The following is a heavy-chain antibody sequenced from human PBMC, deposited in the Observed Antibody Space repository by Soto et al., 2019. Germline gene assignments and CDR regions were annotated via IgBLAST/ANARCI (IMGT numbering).Heavy chain of an antibody. CDR3: AKDFPYSSGWYGEESYFDY. D-gene: IGHD6-19*01. J-gene: IGHJ4*02. Sequence: EVQLLESGGGLVQPGGSLRLSCAASGFTFSSYAMSWVRQAPGKGLEWVSAISGSGGSTYYADSVKGRFTISRDNSKNTLYLQMNSLRDEDTAVYYCAKDFPYSSGWYGEESYFDYWGQGTLVTVSS. V-gene: IGHV3-23*01. CDR1: GFTFSSYA. CDR2: ISGSGGST.